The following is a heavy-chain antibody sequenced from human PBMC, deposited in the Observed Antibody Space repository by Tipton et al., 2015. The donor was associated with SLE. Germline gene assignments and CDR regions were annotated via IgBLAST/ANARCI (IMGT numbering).Heavy chain of an antibody. CDR3: ASSNMRFGELLDY. Sequence: SLRLSCAASGFTFSSYSMNWVRQAPGKGLEWVSYISSSSSTIYYADSVKGRFTISRDNAKNSLYLQMNSLRAEDTAVYYCASSNMRFGELLDYWGQGTLVTVSS. D-gene: IGHD3-10*01. J-gene: IGHJ4*02. CDR1: GFTFSSYS. CDR2: ISSSSSTI. V-gene: IGHV3-48*04.